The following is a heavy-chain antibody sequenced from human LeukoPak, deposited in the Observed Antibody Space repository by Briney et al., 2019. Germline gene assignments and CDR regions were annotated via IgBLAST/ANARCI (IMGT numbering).Heavy chain of an antibody. V-gene: IGHV3-49*03. J-gene: IGHJ6*02. CDR3: TRVFVPAATNLIYYYYGMDV. D-gene: IGHD2-2*01. CDR2: IRSKAYGGTT. Sequence: HPGGSLRLSCTASGFTFGDYAMSWFRQAPGKELEWVGFIRSKAYGGTTEYAASVKGRFTISRDDSKSIAYLQMNSLKTEDTAVYYCTRVFVPAATNLIYYYYGMDVWGQGTTVTVSS. CDR1: GFTFGDYA.